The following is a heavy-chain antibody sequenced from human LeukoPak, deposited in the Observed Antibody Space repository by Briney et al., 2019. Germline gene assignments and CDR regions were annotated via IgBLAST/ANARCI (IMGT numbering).Heavy chain of an antibody. D-gene: IGHD3-10*01. J-gene: IGHJ4*02. V-gene: IGHV3-33*01. CDR2: IWYDGSNK. CDR1: GFTFSSYG. CDR3: ARSWSGFGELLSYFDY. Sequence: GRSLRLSCAASGFTFSSYGMHWVRQAPGKGLEWVAVIWYDGSNKYYAGSVKGRFTISRDNSKNTLYLQMNSLRAEDTAVYYCARSWSGFGELLSYFDYWGQGTLVTVSS.